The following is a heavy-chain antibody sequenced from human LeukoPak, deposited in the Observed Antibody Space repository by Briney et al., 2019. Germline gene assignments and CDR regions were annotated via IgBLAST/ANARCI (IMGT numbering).Heavy chain of an antibody. J-gene: IGHJ4*02. CDR1: GYSFTSYW. CDR2: IYPGDSDT. CDR3: ARQRIPGIAVAGTDY. D-gene: IGHD6-19*01. Sequence: GESLKISCKGSGYSFTSYWIGWVRQMPGKGLEWMGIIYPGDSDTRHSPSFQGQVTISADKSISTAYLQWSSLKASDTAMYYCARQRIPGIAVAGTDYWGQGTLVTVSS. V-gene: IGHV5-51*01.